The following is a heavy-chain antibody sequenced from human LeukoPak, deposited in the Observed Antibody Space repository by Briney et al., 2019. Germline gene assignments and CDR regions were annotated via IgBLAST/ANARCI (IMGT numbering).Heavy chain of an antibody. Sequence: GGSLRLSCAASGFTVSSYWMSWVRQAPGKCLELVANRKQDGSEKYYVDSVKGRFTISRDNAKNSLYLQMNSLRAEDTAVYYCARFGDGDIVVVPAAMNAFDIWGQGTMVNVSS. CDR3: ARFGDGDIVVVPAAMNAFDI. CDR2: RKQDGSEK. CDR1: GFTVSSYW. J-gene: IGHJ3*02. D-gene: IGHD2-2*01. V-gene: IGHV3-7*01.